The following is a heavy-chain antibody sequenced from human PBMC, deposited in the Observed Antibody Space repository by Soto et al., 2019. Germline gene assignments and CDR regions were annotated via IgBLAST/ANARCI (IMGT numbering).Heavy chain of an antibody. Sequence: QVQLVQSGAEVKRPGASVKVSCKASGYTFNGYYIHWVRQAPGQGREWMGWINPNSDATHYAQNFQGRVTMTRDTSISTAYMELSRLRSDDTAVYYCARDPSLWFGELSFWGQGTLVTVSS. J-gene: IGHJ4*02. CDR1: GYTFNGYY. V-gene: IGHV1-2*02. CDR2: INPNSDAT. D-gene: IGHD3-10*01. CDR3: ARDPSLWFGELSF.